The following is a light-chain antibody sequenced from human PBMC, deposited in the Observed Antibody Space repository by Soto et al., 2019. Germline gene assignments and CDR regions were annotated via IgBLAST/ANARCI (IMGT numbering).Light chain of an antibody. CDR1: QSVTRSF. J-gene: IGKJ3*01. V-gene: IGKV3-20*01. Sequence: EIVLTQSPGTLSLSPGERVTLSCRASQSVTRSFLACYQQKPGQAPRLLIYGASSRATGIPDRFSGSGSGTDFTLTISRLEPEDFAVYYCHQYGSSPQAFGPGTKEDIK. CDR2: GAS. CDR3: HQYGSSPQA.